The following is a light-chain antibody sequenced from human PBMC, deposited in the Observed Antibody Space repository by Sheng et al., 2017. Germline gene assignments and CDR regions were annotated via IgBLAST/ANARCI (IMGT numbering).Light chain of an antibody. CDR2: DGI. V-gene: IGLV2-23*01. Sequence: QSALTQPASVSGSPGQSITISCTGTSSDVGGYKYVSWYQQHPGKAPKLMIYDGIKRPSGVSNRFSGSKSGNTASLTISGLQAEDEADYYCCSYAGSSTWVFGGGTKLTVL. J-gene: IGLJ3*02. CDR3: CSYAGSSTWV. CDR1: SSDVGGYKY.